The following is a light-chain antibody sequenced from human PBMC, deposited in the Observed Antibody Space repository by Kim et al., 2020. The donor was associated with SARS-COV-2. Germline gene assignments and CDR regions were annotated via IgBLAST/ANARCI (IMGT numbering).Light chain of an antibody. CDR2: QDS. CDR1: KLGDKY. V-gene: IGLV3-1*01. J-gene: IGLJ2*01. Sequence: SVSVSPGQTVSITCSGDKLGDKYACWYQQKPGQSPVLVIYQDSKRPSGIPERFSGSNSGNTATLTISGTQAMDEADYYCQAWDSSIVVFGGGTQLTVL. CDR3: QAWDSSIVV.